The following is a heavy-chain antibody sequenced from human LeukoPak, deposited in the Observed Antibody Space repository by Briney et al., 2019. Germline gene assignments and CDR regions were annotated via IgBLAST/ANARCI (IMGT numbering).Heavy chain of an antibody. CDR1: GFTFDDYA. Sequence: GRSLRLSCAASGFTFDDYAMHWVRQAPGKGLEWVSGISWNSGSIGYADSVKGRFTISRDNAKNSLYLQMNSLRAEDTALYYCAKTPLPYGSGSREYYFDYWGQGTLVTVSS. CDR3: AKTPLPYGSGSREYYFDY. J-gene: IGHJ4*02. D-gene: IGHD3-10*01. CDR2: ISWNSGSI. V-gene: IGHV3-9*01.